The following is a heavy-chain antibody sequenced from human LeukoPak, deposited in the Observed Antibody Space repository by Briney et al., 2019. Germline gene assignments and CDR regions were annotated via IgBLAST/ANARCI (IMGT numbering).Heavy chain of an antibody. J-gene: IGHJ4*02. CDR1: GFTVSSNY. Sequence: SGGSLRLSCAASGFTVSSNYMSWVRQAPGKGLEWVSVIYSGGSTYYADSVKGRFTISRDNSKNTLYLQMNSLRAEDTAVYYCARVGYYDSSGYPPYYFDYWGQGTLVTVSS. CDR2: IYSGGST. D-gene: IGHD3-22*01. CDR3: ARVGYYDSSGYPPYYFDY. V-gene: IGHV3-66*01.